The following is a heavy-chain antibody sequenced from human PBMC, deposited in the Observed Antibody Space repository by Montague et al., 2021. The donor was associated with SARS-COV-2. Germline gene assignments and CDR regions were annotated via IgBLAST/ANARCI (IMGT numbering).Heavy chain of an antibody. CDR3: ARLGDGVVPSPILGDGPYYSYCYFDV. CDR2: IYHGGST. CDR1: GGSFSTYT. D-gene: IGHD2-15*01. V-gene: IGHV4-34*01. J-gene: IGHJ6*03. Sequence: SETLSLTCAVSGGSFSTYTWNWIRQPPGKGLEWIGEIYHGGSTNYNPSLKSRVTISADTSRNQFSLKLSSVAAADTAVYYCARLGDGVVPSPILGDGPYYSYCYFDVWGKGTTVTVSS.